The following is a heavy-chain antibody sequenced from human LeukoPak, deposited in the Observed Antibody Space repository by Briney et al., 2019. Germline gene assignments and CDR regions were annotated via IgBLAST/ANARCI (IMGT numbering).Heavy chain of an antibody. CDR3: ARAAMVRGVDYFDY. CDR2: ISSSGGAT. Sequence: GGSLRLSCAVSGFSVTNNYMSWVRQAPGKGLEWVSVISSSGGATYYADSVKGRFTISRDNSKNTLYLQMNSLRAEDTAIYYCARAAMVRGVDYFDYWGQGTLVTVSS. D-gene: IGHD3-10*01. CDR1: GFSVTNNY. V-gene: IGHV3-23*01. J-gene: IGHJ4*02.